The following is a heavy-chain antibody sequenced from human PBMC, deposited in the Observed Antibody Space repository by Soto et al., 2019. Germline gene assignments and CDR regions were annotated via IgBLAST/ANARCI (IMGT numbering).Heavy chain of an antibody. CDR2: ISSRSIYT. Sequence: SLGLSCASSGFTFSDSYMTWIRQAPGKGLEWVSYISSRSIYTNYADSVKGRFTISRDNAKNSLYLQMNSLRAEDTAVYYCAREYWNSFVYWGQGTLVPVSS. J-gene: IGHJ4*02. CDR1: GFTFSDSY. D-gene: IGHD1-7*01. CDR3: AREYWNSFVY. V-gene: IGHV3-11*06.